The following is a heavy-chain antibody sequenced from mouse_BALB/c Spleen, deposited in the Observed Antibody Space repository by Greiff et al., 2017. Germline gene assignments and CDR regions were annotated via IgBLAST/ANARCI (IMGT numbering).Heavy chain of an antibody. V-gene: IGHV3-2*02. Sequence: VQLQQSGPGLVKPSQSLSLTCTVTGYSITSDYAWNWIRQFPGNKLEWMGYISYSGSTSSNPSLKSRISITRDTSKNQFFLQLNSVTTEDTATYYCAREGYGSTFYYAMDYWGQGTSVTVSS. CDR1: GYSITSDYA. CDR3: AREGYGSTFYYAMDY. CDR2: ISYSGST. D-gene: IGHD1-1*01. J-gene: IGHJ4*01.